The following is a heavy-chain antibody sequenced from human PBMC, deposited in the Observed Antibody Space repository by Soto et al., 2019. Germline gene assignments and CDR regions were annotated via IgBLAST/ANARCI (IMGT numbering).Heavy chain of an antibody. V-gene: IGHV3-23*01. CDR3: AKVQRRYCSGGSCYSHFDY. D-gene: IGHD2-15*01. J-gene: IGHJ4*02. CDR2: ITRTDST. CDR1: GSTFSNYA. Sequence: GGSLRLSCTASGSTFSNYAMSWVRQAPGKGLEWVSAITRTDSTYYADSVKGRFTISRDNSRNTLYLQMNSLGAEDAALYYCAKVQRRYCSGGSCYSHFDYWGQGPWSPSPQ.